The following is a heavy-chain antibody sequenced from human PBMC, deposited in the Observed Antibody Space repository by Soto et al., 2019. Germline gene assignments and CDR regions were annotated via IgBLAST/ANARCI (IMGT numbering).Heavy chain of an antibody. D-gene: IGHD6-13*01. CDR2: ISSSSSYT. CDR3: ARSRTSSWSHVEY. Sequence: QVQLVESGGGLVKPGGSLRLSCAASGFTFSDYYMNWIRQAPGKGREWVSFISSSSSYTNYADSVMGRFTISRDNANEFLFLQMNSLRAEDTAVYYCARSRTSSWSHVEYWGQGTLATVSS. CDR1: GFTFSDYY. V-gene: IGHV3-11*05. J-gene: IGHJ4*02.